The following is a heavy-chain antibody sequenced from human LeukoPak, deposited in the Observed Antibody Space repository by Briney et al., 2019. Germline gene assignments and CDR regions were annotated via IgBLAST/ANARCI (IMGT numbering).Heavy chain of an antibody. CDR1: GGTFSSYA. D-gene: IGHD2-2*01. CDR2: INPNSGGT. J-gene: IGHJ6*02. Sequence: ASVKVSCKASGGTFSSYAISWVRQAPGQGLEWMGWINPNSGGTNYAQKFQGRVTMTRDTSISTAYMELSRLRSDDTAVYYCARDRLSCSSTSCYAHYGMDVWGQGTTVTVSS. CDR3: ARDRLSCSSTSCYAHYGMDV. V-gene: IGHV1-2*02.